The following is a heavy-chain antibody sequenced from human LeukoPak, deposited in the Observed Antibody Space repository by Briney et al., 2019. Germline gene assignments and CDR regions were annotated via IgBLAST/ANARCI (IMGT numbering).Heavy chain of an antibody. J-gene: IGHJ4*02. D-gene: IGHD4-17*01. Sequence: PGGSLRLSCATSGFTFSNYAMHWVRQAPGKGLEWVAVISYDGSNKYYAASLKGRFTISRDNSKNTLYLQMNSLRAEDTAVYYCARDDYGDYGLLDYWGQGTLVSVSS. V-gene: IGHV3-30-3*01. CDR3: ARDDYGDYGLLDY. CDR1: GFTFSNYA. CDR2: ISYDGSNK.